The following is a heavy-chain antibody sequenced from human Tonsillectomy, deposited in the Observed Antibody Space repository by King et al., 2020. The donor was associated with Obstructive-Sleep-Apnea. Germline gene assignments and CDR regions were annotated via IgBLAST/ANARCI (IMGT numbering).Heavy chain of an antibody. Sequence: VQLVESGGGVVQPGRSLRLSCAASGFTFSSYSMHWVRQAPGKGLEWVAVISYYGSNKYYADSVKGRFTITRDNSKNTLYLQMNSLGAEDTAVYYCARDSYYGSGADAFDIWGQGTMVTVSS. D-gene: IGHD3-10*01. CDR1: GFTFSSYS. V-gene: IGHV3-30-3*01. CDR3: ARDSYYGSGADAFDI. CDR2: ISYYGSNK. J-gene: IGHJ3*02.